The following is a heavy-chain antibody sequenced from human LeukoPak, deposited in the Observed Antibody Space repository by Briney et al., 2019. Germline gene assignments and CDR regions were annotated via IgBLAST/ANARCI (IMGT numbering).Heavy chain of an antibody. CDR2: ISYDGSNK. Sequence: PGRSLRLSCAASGFTFSSYGMHWVRQVPGKGLEWVAVISYDGSNKYYADSVKGRFTISRDNSKNTLYLQMNSLRAEDTAVYYCANEYCSGGSCGYYGMDVWGQGTTVTVSS. CDR1: GFTFSSYG. CDR3: ANEYCSGGSCGYYGMDV. D-gene: IGHD2-15*01. V-gene: IGHV3-30*18. J-gene: IGHJ6*02.